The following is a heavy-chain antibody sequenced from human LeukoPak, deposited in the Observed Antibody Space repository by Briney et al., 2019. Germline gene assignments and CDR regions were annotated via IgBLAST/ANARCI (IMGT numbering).Heavy chain of an antibody. CDR2: ISSSGST. D-gene: IGHD3-22*01. Sequence: GGSLRLTCAASGFTFSSYEMNWVRQAPGKGLEGVSYISSSGSTYYADSVKGRFTISRDNSKNTLYLQMNSLRAEDTAVYYCAKSDTITMIVVVITFGLGYFDYWGQGTLVTVSS. J-gene: IGHJ4*02. V-gene: IGHV3-23*01. CDR1: GFTFSSYE. CDR3: AKSDTITMIVVVITFGLGYFDY.